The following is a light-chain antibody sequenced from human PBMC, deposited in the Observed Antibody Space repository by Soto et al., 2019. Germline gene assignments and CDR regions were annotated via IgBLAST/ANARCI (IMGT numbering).Light chain of an antibody. CDR2: GSN. CDR1: TSNIGSNP. J-gene: IGLJ2*01. CDR3: AAWDDSLDAYML. V-gene: IGLV1-44*01. Sequence: QSVLTQPPSASGTPGQRVTLSCSGGTSNIGSNPVNWYQQLPGTAPKLIIYGSNQRPSGVPDRFSGSKSGTSASLAITELQSEDDADYYCAAWDDSLDAYMLFGGGTKLTVL.